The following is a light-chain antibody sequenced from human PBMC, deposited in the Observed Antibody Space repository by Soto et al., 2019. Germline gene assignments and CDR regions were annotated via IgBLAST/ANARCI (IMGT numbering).Light chain of an antibody. CDR2: DAS. J-gene: IGKJ4*01. Sequence: EIVLTQSPATLSLSPGETATLSCRASESVSRYLAWYQQKPGQAPRLLIYDASNRATGIPTRFSGSGSGTDFTLTISGLEPDDFAVYYCQQRSRTFGGGTKVEI. V-gene: IGKV3-11*01. CDR1: ESVSRY. CDR3: QQRSRT.